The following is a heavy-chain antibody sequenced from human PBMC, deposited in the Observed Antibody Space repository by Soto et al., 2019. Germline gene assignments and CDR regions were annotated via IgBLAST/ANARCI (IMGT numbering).Heavy chain of an antibody. CDR2: IYYSGST. J-gene: IGHJ6*02. CDR1: GGSISSGGYY. Sequence: SETLSLTCTVSGGSISSGGYYWSWIRQHPGKGLEWIGYIYYSGSTYYNPSLKSRVTISVDTSKNQFSLKLSSLTAADTAVYYCARVVDVRPATYSGMDVWGPGTRVTVSS. D-gene: IGHD2-21*01. V-gene: IGHV4-31*03. CDR3: ARVVDVRPATYSGMDV.